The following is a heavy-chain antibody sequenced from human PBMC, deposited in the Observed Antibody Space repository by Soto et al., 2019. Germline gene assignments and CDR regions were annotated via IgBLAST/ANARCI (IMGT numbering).Heavy chain of an antibody. CDR2: IIPIFGTA. V-gene: IGHV1-69*13. CDR1: GGTFSSYA. Sequence: SVKVSCKASGGTFSSYAISWVRQAPGQGLEWMGGIIPIFGTANYAQKFQGRVTITADESTSTAYMELSSLRSEDTAVYYCARQGMVRGWYYYYGMDVWGQGTTVTVSS. D-gene: IGHD3-10*01. J-gene: IGHJ6*02. CDR3: ARQGMVRGWYYYYGMDV.